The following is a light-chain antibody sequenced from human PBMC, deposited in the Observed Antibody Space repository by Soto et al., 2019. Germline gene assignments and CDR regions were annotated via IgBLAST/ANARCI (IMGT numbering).Light chain of an antibody. CDR1: SSNIGAGYH. Sequence: QPVLTQPPSVSGAPGQRVTISCTGSSSNIGAGYHVHWYQQLPGAAPKLLIFGDSNRPSGVPDRFSGSKSGTSASLAITGLQADDEADYYCQSSDSRLSGSDVFGTGTKVTVL. CDR3: QSSDSRLSGSDV. V-gene: IGLV1-40*01. CDR2: GDS. J-gene: IGLJ1*01.